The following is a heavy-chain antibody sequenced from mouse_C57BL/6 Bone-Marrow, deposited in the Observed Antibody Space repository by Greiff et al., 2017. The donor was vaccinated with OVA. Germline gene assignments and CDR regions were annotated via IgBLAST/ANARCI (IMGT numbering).Heavy chain of an antibody. V-gene: IGHV14-3*01. D-gene: IGHD1-1*02. CDR3: ARSGRGVAKSYYFDY. CDR1: GFNIKNTY. CDR2: IDPANGNT. J-gene: IGHJ2*01. Sequence: VQLQQSVAELVRPGASVKLSCTASGFNIKNTYMHWVKQRPEQGLEWIGRIDPANGNTKYAPKFQGKATITADTSSNTAYLQLSSLTSEDTAIYYRARSGRGVAKSYYFDYWGQGTTLTVSS.